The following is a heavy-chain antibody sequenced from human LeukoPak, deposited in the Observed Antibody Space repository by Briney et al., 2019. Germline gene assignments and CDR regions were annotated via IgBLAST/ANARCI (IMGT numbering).Heavy chain of an antibody. J-gene: IGHJ6*03. CDR3: ARQAYCGGDCYYYYMDV. CDR2: INPNSGGT. CDR1: GYTFTGYY. V-gene: IGHV1-2*02. D-gene: IGHD2-21*01. Sequence: ASVKVSCKASGYTFTGYYMHWVRQAPGQGLEWMGWINPNSGGTNYAQKFQGRVTMTRDTSISTVYMELSRLRSDGTAVYYCARQAYCGGDCYYYYMDVWGKGTTVTVSS.